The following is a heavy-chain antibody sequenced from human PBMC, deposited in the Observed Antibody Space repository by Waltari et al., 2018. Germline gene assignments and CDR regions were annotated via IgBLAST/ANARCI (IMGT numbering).Heavy chain of an antibody. CDR3: ARRFDS. CDR2: SSGSGTTI. Sequence: EVQLVESGGGLVQPGGSLRLSCAASGFTFSSYGMNWVRQAPGKGLEWISYSSGSGTTIYYADSVKGRFTISRDDAENSLYLQMNSLRAEDTALYYCARRFDSWGQGTRVTVSS. V-gene: IGHV3-48*03. J-gene: IGHJ4*02. CDR1: GFTFSSYG.